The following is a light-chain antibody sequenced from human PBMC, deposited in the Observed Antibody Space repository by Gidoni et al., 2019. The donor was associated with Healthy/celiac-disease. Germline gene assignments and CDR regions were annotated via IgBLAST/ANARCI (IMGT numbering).Light chain of an antibody. CDR3: QQYGSSFWT. J-gene: IGKJ1*01. CDR2: GAS. CDR1: QSVSSSY. V-gene: IGKV3-20*01. Sequence: EIVLTQSPGTLSLSPGKRATLSCRASQSVSSSYLAWYQQKPGQAPRLLIYGASSRATGIPDRFSGSGSGTDFTLTISRLEPEDFAVYYCQQYGSSFWTFGQGTKVEIK.